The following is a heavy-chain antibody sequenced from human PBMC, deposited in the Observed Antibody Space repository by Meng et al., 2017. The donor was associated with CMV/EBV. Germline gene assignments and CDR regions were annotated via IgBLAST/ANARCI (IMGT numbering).Heavy chain of an antibody. CDR2: IYYSGST. CDR3: AKEGKWGVGARYYYYGMDV. V-gene: IGHV4-59*01. D-gene: IGHD1-26*01. J-gene: IGHJ6*02. Sequence: SETLSLTCTVSGGSISSYYWSWIRQPPGKGLEWIGYIYYSGSTNYNPSLKSRVTISVDTSKNQFSLKLSSVTAADTAVYYCAKEGKWGVGARYYYYGMDVWGQGTTVTVSS. CDR1: GGSISSYY.